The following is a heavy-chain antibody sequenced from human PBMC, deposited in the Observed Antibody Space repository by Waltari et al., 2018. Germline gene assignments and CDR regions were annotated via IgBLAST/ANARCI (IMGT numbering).Heavy chain of an antibody. CDR2: MYSAGSYT. V-gene: IGHV3-23*03. CDR3: AKDSIAMTSGYFYYYMDV. Sequence: EVQLLESGGGLVQPGGSLRLSCAASGFPFSNYAMSWVRQAPGKGLEWVSLMYSAGSYTYYADSVKGRFTISRDDSKNTLYLQINSLRAEDTAVYYCAKDSIAMTSGYFYYYMDVWGKGTTVTVSS. J-gene: IGHJ6*03. D-gene: IGHD4-17*01. CDR1: GFPFSNYA.